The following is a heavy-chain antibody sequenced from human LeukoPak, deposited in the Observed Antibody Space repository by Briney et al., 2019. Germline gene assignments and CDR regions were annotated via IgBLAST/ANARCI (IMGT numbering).Heavy chain of an antibody. Sequence: PSDTLSLTCSVSGGSVAPYHWNWIPQSPGEGLEGIGYIHYRGHTKYNPSLESRVTISVDTSKNQFSLKLNSVTAADTAVHFCARDDSDYDDAFLVWGQGTMVSVSS. V-gene: IGHV4-59*02. J-gene: IGHJ3*01. CDR1: GGSVAPYH. D-gene: IGHD5-12*01. CDR3: ARDDSDYDDAFLV. CDR2: IHYRGHT.